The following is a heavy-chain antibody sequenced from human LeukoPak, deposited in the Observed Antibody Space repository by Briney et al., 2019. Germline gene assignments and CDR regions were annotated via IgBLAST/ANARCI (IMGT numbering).Heavy chain of an antibody. CDR1: GFTFSSHS. CDR2: ISSSSSYI. CDR3: ARGHGPDY. J-gene: IGHJ4*02. V-gene: IGHV3-21*01. Sequence: PGGSLRLSCAASGFTFSSHSMNWVPQAPGKGLEWVSSISSSSSYIYYAESVKGRFTISRDNAKNSLYLQMNSLRAEDTAVNYCARGHGPDYWGQGTLVTVSS.